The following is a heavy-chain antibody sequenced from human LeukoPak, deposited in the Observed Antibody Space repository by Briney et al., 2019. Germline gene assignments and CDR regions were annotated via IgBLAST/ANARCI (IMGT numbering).Heavy chain of an antibody. D-gene: IGHD6-13*01. CDR1: GGSFSGYY. CDR2: INHSGST. Sequence: YPSETLSLTCAVYGGSFSGYYWSWIRRPPGKGPEWIGEINHSGSTNYNPSLKSRVTISVDTSKNQFSLKLSSVTAADTAVYYCARGKKVAAARYYFDYWGQGTLVTVSS. V-gene: IGHV4-34*01. CDR3: ARGKKVAAARYYFDY. J-gene: IGHJ4*02.